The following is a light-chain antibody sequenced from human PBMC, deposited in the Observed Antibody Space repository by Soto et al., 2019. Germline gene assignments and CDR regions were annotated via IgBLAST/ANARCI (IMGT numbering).Light chain of an antibody. V-gene: IGLV2-14*01. Sequence: QSALTQPPSASGSPGQSVAISCTGTSSDVGGYNYVSWYQQHPGKAPKLMIYEVSNRPSGVSDRFSGSKSGNTASLTISGLQAEDEADYYCSSYSSSITHVIFGAGTKLTVL. J-gene: IGLJ2*01. CDR3: SSYSSSITHVI. CDR2: EVS. CDR1: SSDVGGYNY.